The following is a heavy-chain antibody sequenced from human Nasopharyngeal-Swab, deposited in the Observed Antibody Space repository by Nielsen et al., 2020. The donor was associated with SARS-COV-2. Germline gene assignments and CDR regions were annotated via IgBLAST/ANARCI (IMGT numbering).Heavy chain of an antibody. CDR3: AKDDVVRGDAFDI. CDR1: AFTFNIHA. Sequence: GESLKISCIASAFTFNIHAMAWVRRTPGRGLQWVSGISASGGSTYYTDSVKGRFAVSRDNSRNTLYLQMHSLRVEDTALYYCAKDDVVRGDAFDIWGQGTMVTVSS. CDR2: ISASGGST. V-gene: IGHV3-23*01. D-gene: IGHD3-10*01. J-gene: IGHJ3*02.